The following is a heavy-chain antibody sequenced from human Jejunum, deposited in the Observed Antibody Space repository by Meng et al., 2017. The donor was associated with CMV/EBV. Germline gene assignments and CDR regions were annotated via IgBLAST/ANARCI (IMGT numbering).Heavy chain of an antibody. CDR2: ISSRSSYT. D-gene: IGHD2-2*01. Sequence: QVELVGSGGCLVKHGGSLRLACAASGFTFSGHYMTWIRQAPGKGLEWVSYISSRSSYTNHADAVKGRFTTSRDNAKNSLYLQMDSLRVEDTAVYYCARWGPSCYADYWGQGTLVTVSS. CDR1: GFTFSGHY. CDR3: ARWGPSCYADY. V-gene: IGHV3-11*05. J-gene: IGHJ4*02.